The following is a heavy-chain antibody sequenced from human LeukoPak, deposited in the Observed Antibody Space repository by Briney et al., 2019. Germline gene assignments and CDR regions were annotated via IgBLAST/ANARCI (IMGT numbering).Heavy chain of an antibody. CDR3: ASTTDILGYCSSTSCAFDY. D-gene: IGHD2-2*01. V-gene: IGHV3-66*01. CDR1: GFTVSNNY. J-gene: IGHJ4*02. Sequence: GGSLRLSCAASGFTVSNNYMTWVRQAPGKGLEWVSLIYSGGSTYYADSVKGRFTISRDNSKNTVYLQMNSLRAEDTAVYYCASTTDILGYCSSTSCAFDYWGQGTLVTVSS. CDR2: IYSGGST.